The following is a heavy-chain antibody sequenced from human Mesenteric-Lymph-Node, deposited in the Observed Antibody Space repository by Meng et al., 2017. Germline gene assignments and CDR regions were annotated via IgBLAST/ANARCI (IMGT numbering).Heavy chain of an antibody. CDR1: GFTFSSSS. D-gene: IGHD3-16*01. V-gene: IGHV3-23*04. CDR3: AKLTSL. J-gene: IGHJ4*02. CDR2: FAANNST. Sequence: EGQLVESGGGLVQPGGSLRLSCAASGFTFSSSSMSWVRQAPGKGLEWVSTFAANNSTYYAHSVKGRFTISRDNSKNTLYLQMNSLRAEDTAVYYCAKLTSLWGQGTLVTVSS.